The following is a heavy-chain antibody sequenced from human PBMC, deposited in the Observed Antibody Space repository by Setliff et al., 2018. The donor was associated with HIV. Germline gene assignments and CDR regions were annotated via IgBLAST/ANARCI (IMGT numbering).Heavy chain of an antibody. V-gene: IGHV3-30*02. D-gene: IGHD6-19*01. CDR2: IRYDASYK. Sequence: GGSLRLSCAASGFTFSNSGMHWVRQAPGEGLEWVAFIRYDASYKYYADSVKGRFTISRDNSKNTLYLQMNSLRAEDTAVYYCTKNLYRSPWSPLDYWGQGTLVTVSS. J-gene: IGHJ4*02. CDR3: TKNLYRSPWSPLDY. CDR1: GFTFSNSG.